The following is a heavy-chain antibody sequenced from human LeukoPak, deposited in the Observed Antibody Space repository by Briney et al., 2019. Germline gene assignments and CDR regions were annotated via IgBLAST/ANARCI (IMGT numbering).Heavy chain of an antibody. D-gene: IGHD1-26*01. J-gene: IGHJ6*02. V-gene: IGHV1-3*01. CDR1: GYTFTSYA. Sequence: ASVKVSCKASGYTFTSYAMHWVRQAPGQRLEWMGWINAGNGNTKYSQKFQGRVTITRDTSASTAYMGLSSLRSEDPTAYYCARDLGSPNNYGMDVWGQGTTVTVSS. CDR2: INAGNGNT. CDR3: ARDLGSPNNYGMDV.